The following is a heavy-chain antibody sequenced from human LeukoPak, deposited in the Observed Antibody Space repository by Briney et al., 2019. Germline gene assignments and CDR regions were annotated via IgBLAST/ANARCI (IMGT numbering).Heavy chain of an antibody. Sequence: GGSLRLSCALSGFTFSTYWMSWVRQAPGNGLEWVANIKQDGSAKYYVDSVKGRFTISRDNAKNSLYLQMNSLRPEDTGVYYCATSSAAPANMWGQGTLVTVAS. D-gene: IGHD2-2*01. CDR2: IKQDGSAK. J-gene: IGHJ4*02. CDR1: GFTFSTYW. CDR3: ATSSAAPANM. V-gene: IGHV3-7*01.